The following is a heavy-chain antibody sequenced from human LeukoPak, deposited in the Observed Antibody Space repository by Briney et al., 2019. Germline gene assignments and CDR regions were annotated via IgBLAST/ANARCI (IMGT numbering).Heavy chain of an antibody. CDR1: GFTLSSYW. Sequence: PGGSLRLSCAASGFTLSSYWMSWVRQAPGKGLEWVANIKEDGSEKYYVDSVKGRFTISRDNAKNSVYLQMSSLRVEDTAVYYCARLTYRSLDYWGQGTLVTVSS. CDR2: IKEDGSEK. V-gene: IGHV3-7*01. CDR3: ARLTYRSLDY. J-gene: IGHJ4*02. D-gene: IGHD6-13*01.